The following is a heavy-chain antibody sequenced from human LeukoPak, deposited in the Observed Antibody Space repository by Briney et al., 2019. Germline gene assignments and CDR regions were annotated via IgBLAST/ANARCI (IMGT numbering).Heavy chain of an antibody. Sequence: KSSETLSLTCTVSGGSISSYYWSWIRQPPGKGLEWIGYIYYSGSTNYNPSLKSRVTISVDTSKNQFSLKLSSVTAADTAVYYCARVSSATADDAFDIWGQGTMVTVSS. J-gene: IGHJ3*02. CDR3: ARVSSATADDAFDI. CDR2: IYYSGST. V-gene: IGHV4-59*01. D-gene: IGHD2-2*01. CDR1: GGSISSYY.